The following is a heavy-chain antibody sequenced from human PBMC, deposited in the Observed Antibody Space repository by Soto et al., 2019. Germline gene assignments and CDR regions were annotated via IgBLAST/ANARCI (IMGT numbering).Heavy chain of an antibody. CDR3: AKDSYSDFWSGHYYYFDF. CDR1: GYTFTSYG. D-gene: IGHD3-3*01. CDR2: ISAYNGNT. J-gene: IGHJ4*02. V-gene: IGHV1-18*01. Sequence: ASVKVYCKDSGYTFTSYGISWVRQAPGQGLEWMGWISAYNGNTNYAQKLQGRVTMTTDTSTSTAYMELRSLRAEDTAIYFCAKDSYSDFWSGHYYYFDFWGQGTLVTVSS.